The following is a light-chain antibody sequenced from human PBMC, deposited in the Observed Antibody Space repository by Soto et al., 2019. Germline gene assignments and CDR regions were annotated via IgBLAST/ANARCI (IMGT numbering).Light chain of an antibody. CDR2: LVS. V-gene: IGKV2-28*01. CDR3: MQAVQIPGT. CDR1: QSLLHVNGYTY. Sequence: DIVMTQSPLSLPVAPGEPASISCRSSQSLLHVNGYTYLDWYLQKPGQSPQLLMYLVSIRASGVPDRFSGSGSATDFTLKISRVEAEDVGVSYCMQAVQIPGTFGQGTKV. J-gene: IGKJ1*01.